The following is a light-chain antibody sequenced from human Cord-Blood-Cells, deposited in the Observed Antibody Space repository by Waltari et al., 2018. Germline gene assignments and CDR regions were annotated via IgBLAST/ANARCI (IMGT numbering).Light chain of an antibody. CDR1: SSDVGSYNL. Sequence: QSALTQPASVSGSPGQSITISCTGTSSDVGSYNLVSWYQQHPGKAPKLMIYEVSKQPSGVSNRFSGSKSGNTASLTISGLQAEDEADYYCCSYAGSSTFRVFGGGTKLTVL. J-gene: IGLJ3*02. V-gene: IGLV2-23*02. CDR2: EVS. CDR3: CSYAGSSTFRV.